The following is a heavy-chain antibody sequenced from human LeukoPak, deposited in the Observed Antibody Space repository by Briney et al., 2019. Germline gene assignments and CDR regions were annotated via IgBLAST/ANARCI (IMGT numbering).Heavy chain of an antibody. CDR1: GGSISSGSYY. J-gene: IGHJ3*02. CDR2: IYTSGST. CDR3: ARGSITMIVVVIGDAFDI. D-gene: IGHD3-22*01. V-gene: IGHV4-61*02. Sequence: PSETLSLTCTVSGGSISSGSYYWSWIRQPAGKGLEWIGRIYTSGSTNYNPSLKSRVTISVDTSKNQFSLKLSSVTAADTAVYYCARGSITMIVVVIGDAFDIWGQGTMVTVSS.